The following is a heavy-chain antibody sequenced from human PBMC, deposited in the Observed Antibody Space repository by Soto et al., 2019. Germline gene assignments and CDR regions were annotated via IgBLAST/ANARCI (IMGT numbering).Heavy chain of an antibody. CDR3: ASTTSVDTIFVFGTEGGAFDI. Sequence: SGFTFSSYAMSWVRQAPGKGLEWVSAISGSGGSTYYADSVKGRFTISRDNSKNTLYLQMNSLRAEDTAVYYCASTTSVDTIFVFGTEGGAFDIWGQGTMVTVSS. J-gene: IGHJ3*02. V-gene: IGHV3-23*01. CDR1: GFTFSSYA. CDR2: ISGSGGST. D-gene: IGHD3-3*01.